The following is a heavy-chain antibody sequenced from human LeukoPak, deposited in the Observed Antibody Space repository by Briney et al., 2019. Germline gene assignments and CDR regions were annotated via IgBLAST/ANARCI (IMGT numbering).Heavy chain of an antibody. CDR3: ARVATYGSGSYLSWLDY. CDR1: GGSISSYY. Sequence: PSETLSLTCTVSGGSISSYYWSGIRQPPGKGLEWIGYIYYSGSTNYNPSLKSRVTISVDTSKNQFSLKLSSVTAADTAVYYCARVATYGSGSYLSWLDYWGQGTLVTVSS. J-gene: IGHJ4*02. CDR2: IYYSGST. D-gene: IGHD3-10*01. V-gene: IGHV4-59*01.